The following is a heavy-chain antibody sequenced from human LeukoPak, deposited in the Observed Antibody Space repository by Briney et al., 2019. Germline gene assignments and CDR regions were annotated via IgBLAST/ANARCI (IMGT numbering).Heavy chain of an antibody. CDR3: ARESNDITIFGVGKNSFDY. CDR1: GFTFSSYW. Sequence: PGGSLRLSCAASGFTFSSYWMSWVRQAPGKGLEWVANIKQDGSEKYYVDSVKGRFTISRDNAKNSLYLQMNSLRAEDTAVYYCARESNDITIFGVGKNSFDYWGQGTLVTVSS. D-gene: IGHD3-3*01. V-gene: IGHV3-7*01. J-gene: IGHJ4*02. CDR2: IKQDGSEK.